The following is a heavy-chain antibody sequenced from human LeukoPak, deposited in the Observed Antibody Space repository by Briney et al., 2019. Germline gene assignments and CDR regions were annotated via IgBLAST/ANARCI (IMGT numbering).Heavy chain of an antibody. CDR3: ARALYRSSTNWFDP. Sequence: SETLSLTCAVYGGSFSGYYWSWIRQPPGKGLEWIGEINHSGSTNYNPSLKSRVTISVDTSKNQFSLKLSSVTAADTAVYYCARALYRSSTNWFDPWGQGTLVTVSS. CDR2: INHSGST. J-gene: IGHJ5*02. CDR1: GGSFSGYY. D-gene: IGHD6-6*01. V-gene: IGHV4-34*01.